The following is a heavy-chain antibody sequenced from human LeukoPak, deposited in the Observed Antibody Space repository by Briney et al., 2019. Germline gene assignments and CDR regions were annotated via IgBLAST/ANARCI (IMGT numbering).Heavy chain of an antibody. J-gene: IGHJ6*02. D-gene: IGHD2-2*02. CDR3: ARGGSYCSSTSCYTAYYYYGMDV. CDR1: GGSFSGYY. CDR2: INHSGST. V-gene: IGHV4-34*01. Sequence: SETLSLTCAVYGGSFSGYYWSWIRQPPGKGLEWIGEINHSGSTNYNPSLKSRVTISVDTSKNQFSLKLSSVTAADTAVYYRARGGSYCSSTSCYTAYYYYGMDVWGQGTTVTVSS.